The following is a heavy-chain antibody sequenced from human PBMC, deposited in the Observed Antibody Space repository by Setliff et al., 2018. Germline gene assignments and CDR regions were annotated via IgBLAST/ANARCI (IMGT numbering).Heavy chain of an antibody. V-gene: IGHV1-69*05. CDR1: GGTFSSYG. CDR3: ARDRYYNSWSGTSITAPHDALDI. D-gene: IGHD3-3*01. J-gene: IGHJ3*02. CDR2: TIPMFGTT. Sequence: GASVKVSCKASGGTFSSYGISWVRQAPGQGLEWMGGTIPMFGTTNYARKFQGRVTIITDESTSTVYMEVSSLRSEDTAVYYCARDRYYNSWSGTSITAPHDALDIWGQGTMVTVSS.